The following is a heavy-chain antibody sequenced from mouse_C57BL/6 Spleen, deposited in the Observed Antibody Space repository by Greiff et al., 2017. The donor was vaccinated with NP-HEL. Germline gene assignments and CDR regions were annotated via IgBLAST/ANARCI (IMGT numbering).Heavy chain of an antibody. D-gene: IGHD2-4*01. J-gene: IGHJ3*01. CDR3: ARRGARDYDTGFAY. V-gene: IGHV1-72*01. CDR1: GYTFTSYW. Sequence: QVQLQQPGAELVKPGASVKLSCKASGYTFTSYWMHWVKQRPGRGLEWIGRIAPNSGGTKYNEKFKSKATLTVDKPSSTAYMQLSSLTSEDSAVYYCARRGARDYDTGFAYWGQGTLVTVSA. CDR2: IAPNSGGT.